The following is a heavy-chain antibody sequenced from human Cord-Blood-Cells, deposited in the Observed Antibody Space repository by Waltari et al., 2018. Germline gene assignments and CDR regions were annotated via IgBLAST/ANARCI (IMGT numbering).Heavy chain of an antibody. CDR1: GYTFTGYY. CDR3: ARPLTGDAFGI. J-gene: IGHJ3*02. D-gene: IGHD7-27*01. CDR2: VNPNRGGT. Sequence: QVQLVQSGAEVKKPGASVKVSCKASGYTFTGYYMHWVRQAPGQGLEWMGWVNPNRGGTNNEQKFQGRGTMTRDTSIRTAYMELSRLRSDDTAVYYGARPLTGDAFGIWGQGTMVTVSS. V-gene: IGHV1-2*02.